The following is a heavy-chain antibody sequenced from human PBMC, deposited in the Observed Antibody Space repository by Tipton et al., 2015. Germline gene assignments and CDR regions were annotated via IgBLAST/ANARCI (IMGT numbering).Heavy chain of an antibody. V-gene: IGHV4-59*01. J-gene: IGHJ6*02. D-gene: IGHD1-20*01. CDR2: IYYSGIT. Sequence: TLSLTCTVSDDSMSIYYWSWIRQPPGKGLEWIGNIYYSGITNYKPSLKSRLTISVDTSKNQFSLKLNSVTAADTAVYYCARDRGYNWNDEWGWGYHYYGMDVWGQGTTVTVSS. CDR1: DDSMSIYY. CDR3: ARDRGYNWNDEWGWGYHYYGMDV.